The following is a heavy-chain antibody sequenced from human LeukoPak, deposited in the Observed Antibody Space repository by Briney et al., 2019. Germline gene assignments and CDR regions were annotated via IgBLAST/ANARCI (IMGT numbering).Heavy chain of an antibody. CDR2: ISGSGGST. D-gene: IGHD1-26*01. J-gene: IGHJ4*02. V-gene: IGHV3-23*01. Sequence: GGSLRLSCAASGFTFSNYAMTSVRQAPGKGLEWVSGISGSGGSTYYADSVKGRFTISRDNSKNTLYLQMSSLRAEDTAVYYCAKDRGGNYLFYLDYWGQGTLVTVSS. CDR1: GFTFSNYA. CDR3: AKDRGGNYLFYLDY.